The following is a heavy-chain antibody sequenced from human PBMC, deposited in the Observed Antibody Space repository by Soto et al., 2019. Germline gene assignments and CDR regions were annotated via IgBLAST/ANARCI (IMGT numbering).Heavy chain of an antibody. D-gene: IGHD3-16*01. CDR1: GYTFTSYG. V-gene: IGHV1-18*01. CDR2: INGYNGNT. Sequence: QVQLVQSGAEVKKPGASVKVSCKASGYTFTSYGISWVRQAPGQGLEWMGWINGYNGNTNHAQKLHCRVTISTDTSTSTAYMELRSLRYDDSAVYYCARMGDVPYYYYGMDVWGQGTTVTVSS. J-gene: IGHJ6*02. CDR3: ARMGDVPYYYYGMDV.